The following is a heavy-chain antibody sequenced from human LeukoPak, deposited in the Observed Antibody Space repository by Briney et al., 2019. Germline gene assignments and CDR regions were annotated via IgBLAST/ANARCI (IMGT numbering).Heavy chain of an antibody. J-gene: IGHJ6*03. CDR1: GFTFSSYA. V-gene: IGHV3-30*04. Sequence: GGSLRLSCAASGFTFSSYAMHWVRQAPGKGLEWVAVISYDGSNKYYADSVKGRFTISRDNAKNSLYLQMNSLRAEDTAVYYCARADNSAYYYCMDVWGKGTTVTASS. D-gene: IGHD1-1*01. CDR2: ISYDGSNK. CDR3: ARADNSAYYYCMDV.